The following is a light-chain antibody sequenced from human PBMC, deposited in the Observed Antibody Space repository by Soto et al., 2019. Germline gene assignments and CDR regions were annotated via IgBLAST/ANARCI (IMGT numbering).Light chain of an antibody. Sequence: QSALTQPASVSGSPGQSITISCTGTSSDVGTYNLVSWYQQHPGKAPKLMIYEGIKRPSGVSIRFSGSKSGNTACLTISGLQDEDEAAYYCCSYSESNTVVFGGGTKLTVL. CDR1: SSDVGTYNL. J-gene: IGLJ2*01. CDR2: EGI. V-gene: IGLV2-23*01. CDR3: CSYSESNTVV.